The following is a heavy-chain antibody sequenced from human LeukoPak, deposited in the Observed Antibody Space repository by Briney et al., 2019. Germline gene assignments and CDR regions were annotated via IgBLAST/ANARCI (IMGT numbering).Heavy chain of an antibody. CDR1: GGSISSSSYY. J-gene: IGHJ2*01. CDR3: ARVSSSWYQDWYFDL. D-gene: IGHD6-13*01. V-gene: IGHV4-39*07. Sequence: PSETLSLTCTVSGGSISSSSYYWGWIRQPPGEGLEWIGSIYYSGSTYYNPSLKSRVTMSVDTSKNQFSLKLSSVTAADTAVYYCARVSSSWYQDWYFDLWGRGTLVTVSS. CDR2: IYYSGST.